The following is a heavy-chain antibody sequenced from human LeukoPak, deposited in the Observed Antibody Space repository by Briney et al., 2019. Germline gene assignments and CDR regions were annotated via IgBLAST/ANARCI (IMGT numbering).Heavy chain of an antibody. Sequence: GGSLRLSCAASGFTFSSYSMNWVRQAPGKGLEWVSSISSSSSYIYYADSVKGRFTISRDNAKNSLYLQMNSLRAEDTAVYYCAKDYQAMIVVVLSSLFDYWGQGTLVTVSS. V-gene: IGHV3-21*01. J-gene: IGHJ4*02. D-gene: IGHD3-22*01. CDR3: AKDYQAMIVVVLSSLFDY. CDR1: GFTFSSYS. CDR2: ISSSSSYI.